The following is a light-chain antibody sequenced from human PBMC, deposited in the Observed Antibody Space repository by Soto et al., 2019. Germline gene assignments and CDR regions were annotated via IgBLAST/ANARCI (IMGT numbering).Light chain of an antibody. J-gene: IGLJ2*01. CDR2: EVS. CDR1: SSDVGGYDF. Sequence: QSALTQPPSASGSPGQSVTISCTGTSSDVGGYDFVSWYQQHPDKAPKLMIYEVSKRPSGVPDRFSGSKSGNTASLTVSGLQAEDEADYYCSSYVGSNSLVFGGGTRSPS. CDR3: SSYVGSNSLV. V-gene: IGLV2-8*01.